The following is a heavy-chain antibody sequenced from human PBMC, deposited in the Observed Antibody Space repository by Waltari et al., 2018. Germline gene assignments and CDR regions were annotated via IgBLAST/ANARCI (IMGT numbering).Heavy chain of an antibody. V-gene: IGHV5-51*03. Sequence: EVQLVQSGAEVTKPGESLKISCKGSGYSFTSYWIGWVRQMPGNGLEWMGIIYPGDSDNRYSPSVQGQVTISADKSISTAYLQWSSLKASDTAMYYCARELRYFDWLSKGRPEYFQHWGQGTLVTVSS. CDR3: ARELRYFDWLSKGRPEYFQH. CDR2: IYPGDSDN. D-gene: IGHD3-9*01. CDR1: GYSFTSYW. J-gene: IGHJ1*01.